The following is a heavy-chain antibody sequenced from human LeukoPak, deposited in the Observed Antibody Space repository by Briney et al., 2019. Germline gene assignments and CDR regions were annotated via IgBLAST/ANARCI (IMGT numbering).Heavy chain of an antibody. CDR1: GFTFSSYW. Sequence: GGSLRLSCAASGFTFSSYWMHWVRQAPGKGLVWVSRINSDGSSTSYADSVKGRFTISRDNAKNTLYPQMNSLSAEDTAVYYCARGPMVGATRDWFDPWGQGTLVTVSS. V-gene: IGHV3-74*01. CDR2: INSDGSST. CDR3: ARGPMVGATRDWFDP. D-gene: IGHD1-26*01. J-gene: IGHJ5*02.